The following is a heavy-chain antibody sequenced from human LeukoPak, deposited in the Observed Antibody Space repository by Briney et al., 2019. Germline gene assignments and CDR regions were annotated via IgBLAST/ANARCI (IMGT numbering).Heavy chain of an antibody. D-gene: IGHD5-18*01. Sequence: GGSLRLSCAASGFSFSSYWMSWVRQAPGKGLEWVANINQDGSEKYYVDSVKGRFTISRDNSKNTLYLQMNSLRAEDTAVYYCAKSRGYRPFDYWGQGTLVTVSS. CDR3: AKSRGYRPFDY. V-gene: IGHV3-7*01. CDR2: INQDGSEK. CDR1: GFSFSSYW. J-gene: IGHJ4*02.